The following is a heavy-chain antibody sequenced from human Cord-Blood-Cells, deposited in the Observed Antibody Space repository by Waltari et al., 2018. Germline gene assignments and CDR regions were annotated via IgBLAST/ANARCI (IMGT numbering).Heavy chain of an antibody. Sequence: QLQLQESGPGLVKPSETLSLTCTVSGGSISSSSYYWGWIRQPPGKGLEWIGSIYYSAGTSYDPSLKSRVTISVDTAKNQFSLKLSSVTAADTAVYYCARSDYTDYYYYMDVWGKGTTVTVSS. D-gene: IGHD3-10*01. J-gene: IGHJ6*03. CDR3: ARSDYTDYYYYMDV. V-gene: IGHV4-39*01. CDR2: IYYSAGT. CDR1: GGSISSSSYY.